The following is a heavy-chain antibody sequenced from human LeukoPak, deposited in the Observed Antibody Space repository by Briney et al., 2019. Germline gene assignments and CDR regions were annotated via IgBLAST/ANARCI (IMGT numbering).Heavy chain of an antibody. Sequence: PGRSLRLSCAASGFTFNNYAMHWVRQAPGKGLEWVAVISYDGSNKYYADSVKGRFTISRDDSKSTLYLQMNTLRAEDTAVYYCARDRCVSCPAWNWFDLWGQGTLVSVSP. J-gene: IGHJ5*02. CDR1: GFTFNNYA. D-gene: IGHD1-26*01. CDR3: ARDRCVSCPAWNWFDL. V-gene: IGHV3-30*04. CDR2: ISYDGSNK.